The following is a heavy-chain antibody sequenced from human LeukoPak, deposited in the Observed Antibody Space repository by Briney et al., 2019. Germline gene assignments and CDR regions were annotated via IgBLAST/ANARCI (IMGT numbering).Heavy chain of an antibody. CDR1: GITFSSYW. V-gene: IGHV3-7*01. J-gene: IGHJ5*02. CDR3: ATTYYDFWRGHSTWFDP. Sequence: PGGSLRLSCAASGITFSSYWMSWVRQAPGKGLEWVANIKQDGSEKYYVDSVKGRLTISRDNAKNSLYLQMNSLRAEDTAVYYCATTYYDFWRGHSTWFDPWGQGTLVTVSS. D-gene: IGHD3-3*01. CDR2: IKQDGSEK.